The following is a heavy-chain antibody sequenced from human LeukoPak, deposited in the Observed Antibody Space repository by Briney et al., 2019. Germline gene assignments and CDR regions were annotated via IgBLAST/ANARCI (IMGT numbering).Heavy chain of an antibody. CDR3: ARAYCSGGSCYGHDAFDI. V-gene: IGHV3-30*03. Sequence: GGSLRLSCAASGFTFSSYGTHWVRQAPGKGLEWVALISYDGSNKYYADSVKGRFTISRDNSKNTLYLQMNSLRAEDTAVYYCARAYCSGGSCYGHDAFDIWGQGTMVTVSS. D-gene: IGHD2-15*01. J-gene: IGHJ3*02. CDR1: GFTFSSYG. CDR2: ISYDGSNK.